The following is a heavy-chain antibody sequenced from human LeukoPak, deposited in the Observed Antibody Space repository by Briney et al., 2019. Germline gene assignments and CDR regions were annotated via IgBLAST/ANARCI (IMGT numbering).Heavy chain of an antibody. D-gene: IGHD2-2*01. Sequence: GASVKASCKASGCTFTSYYMHWVRQAPGQGLEWMGIINPSGGSTSYAQKFQGRVTMTRDMSTSTVYMELSSLRSEDTAVYYCARTAAHPPGFDPWGQGTLVTVSS. CDR2: INPSGGST. CDR3: ARTAAHPPGFDP. J-gene: IGHJ5*02. CDR1: GCTFTSYY. V-gene: IGHV1-46*01.